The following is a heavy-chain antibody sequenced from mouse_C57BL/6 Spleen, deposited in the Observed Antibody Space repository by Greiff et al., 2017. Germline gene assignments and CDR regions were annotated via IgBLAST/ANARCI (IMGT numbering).Heavy chain of an antibody. CDR2: IDPETGGT. J-gene: IGHJ1*03. CDR1: GYTFTDYE. V-gene: IGHV1-15*01. CDR3: TSSDDYDWYFDV. Sequence: QVQLKESGAELVRPGASVTLSCKASGYTFTDYEMHWVKQTPVHGLEWIGAIDPETGGTAYNPKFKGKAILTADKSSSTAYMELRSLTSEDSAVYYCTSSDDYDWYFDVWGTGTTVTVSS. D-gene: IGHD2-4*01.